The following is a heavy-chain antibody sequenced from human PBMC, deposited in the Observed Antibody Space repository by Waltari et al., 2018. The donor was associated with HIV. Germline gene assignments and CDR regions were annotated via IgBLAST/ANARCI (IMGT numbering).Heavy chain of an antibody. V-gene: IGHV3-11*04. CDR1: GSRRSSYL. CDR3: ARGLSYFDGKPLPWYLDL. J-gene: IGHJ2*01. CDR2: MGTTPTAR. D-gene: IGHD3-9*01. Sequence: QLLQSGGGSIQHGGSLRLACVGSGSRRSSYLFHRLRQPPGKALEWVSYMGTTPTARYYEDSVRDRFTVFTDKTKQSVYLQISNLQGGDSAVYYCARGLSYFDGKPLPWYLDLWGRGSRVTVAS.